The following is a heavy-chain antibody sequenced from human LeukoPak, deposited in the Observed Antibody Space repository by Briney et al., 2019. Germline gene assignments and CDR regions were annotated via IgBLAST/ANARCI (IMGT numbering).Heavy chain of an antibody. Sequence: ASVKVSCKASGYTFTSYYMHWVRQAPGQGLEWMGIINPGGGSTSYAQKFQGRVTMTRDTSTSTVYMELSSLRSEDTAVYYCARFDPVAGTQDWGQGTLVTVSS. CDR3: ARFDPVAGTQD. J-gene: IGHJ4*02. D-gene: IGHD6-19*01. V-gene: IGHV1-46*01. CDR1: GYTFTSYY. CDR2: INPGGGST.